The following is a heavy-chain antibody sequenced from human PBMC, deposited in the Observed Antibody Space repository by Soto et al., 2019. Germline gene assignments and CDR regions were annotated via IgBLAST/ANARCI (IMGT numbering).Heavy chain of an antibody. Sequence: ASVKVSCKASGYILRRYIMHWVRQAPGQALDWMGIINPSGGRTSYAQKFQDRVTMTRDTPTNTVSMELRSLRSFYMAVYYCAMTYFSADCPRRDFDYWG. CDR3: AMTYFSADCPRRDFDY. D-gene: IGHD2-21*02. CDR2: INPSGGRT. V-gene: IGHV1-46*01. CDR1: GYILRRYI. J-gene: IGHJ4*01.